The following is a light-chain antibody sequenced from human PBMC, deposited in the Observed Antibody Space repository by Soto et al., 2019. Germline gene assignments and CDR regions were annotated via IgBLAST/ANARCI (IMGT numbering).Light chain of an antibody. V-gene: IGLV1-44*01. CDR1: SSDIGTNP. Sequence: QSVLTQPPSASGTPGERVAISCSGGSSDIGTNPVNWYLHLPGAAPKLLIYRDNQRPSGVPDRFSGSKSGTSASLTISGLQSEGEVDYFCAAGDDSIYGRIFGGGTKLTVL. J-gene: IGLJ2*01. CDR3: AAGDDSIYGRI. CDR2: RDN.